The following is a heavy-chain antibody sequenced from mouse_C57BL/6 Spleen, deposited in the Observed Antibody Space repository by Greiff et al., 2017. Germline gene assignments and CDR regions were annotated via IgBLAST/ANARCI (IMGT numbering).Heavy chain of an antibody. CDR3: ARERDYYGSSHYFDY. CDR2: IHPNSGST. V-gene: IGHV1-64*01. CDR1: GYTFTSYW. Sequence: QVQLQQPGAELVKPGASVKLSCKASGYTFTSYWMHWVKQRPGQGLEWIGMIHPNSGSTNYNEKFKSKATLTVDKSSSTAYMQLSSLTSEDSAVYYCARERDYYGSSHYFDYWGQGTTLTVSS. D-gene: IGHD1-1*01. J-gene: IGHJ2*01.